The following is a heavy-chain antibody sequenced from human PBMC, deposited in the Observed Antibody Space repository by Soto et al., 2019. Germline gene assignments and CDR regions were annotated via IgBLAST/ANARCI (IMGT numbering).Heavy chain of an antibody. V-gene: IGHV4-61*08. CDR3: ARVRKIVANTDGKSDYFYAMDV. Sequence: SETLSLTCAVSGDSVSSSDFYWTWIRQPPGKPLEWIGYVYSTGTTNYSPSLKSRVDMSVDTSENQFSLKVRSVTAADAAVYFCARVRKIVANTDGKSDYFYAMDVWGPGTTVTVSS. CDR2: VYSTGTT. J-gene: IGHJ6*02. D-gene: IGHD3-16*02. CDR1: GDSVSSSDFY.